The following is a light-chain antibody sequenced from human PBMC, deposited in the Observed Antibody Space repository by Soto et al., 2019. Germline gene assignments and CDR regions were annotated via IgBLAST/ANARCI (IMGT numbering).Light chain of an antibody. CDR3: QQYNTYSPYT. J-gene: IGKJ2*01. Sequence: DIQMTQSPSTLSASVGDRVTITCRASQSISRWLAWYQQKPGKVPNLLIHKEFVLESGVPSRFSGSGSGTEFTLTISSLQPDDVATYYCQQYNTYSPYTFGQGTKLEIK. CDR1: QSISRW. V-gene: IGKV1-5*03. CDR2: KEF.